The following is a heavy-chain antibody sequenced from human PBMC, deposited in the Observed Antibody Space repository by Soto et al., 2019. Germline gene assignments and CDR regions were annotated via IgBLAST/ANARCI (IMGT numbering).Heavy chain of an antibody. CDR2: IDPSDSYT. CDR1: GYSFTNYW. V-gene: IGHV5-10-1*01. J-gene: IGHJ4*02. D-gene: IGHD2-15*01. Sequence: GESLKISCKGSGYSFTNYWISWVRQMPGKGLEWMGRIDPSDSYTNYSPSFQGHVTISADKSISTAYLQWSSLKASDTAMYYCARRAVVVAATRDVGDYWGQGTLVTVSS. CDR3: ARRAVVVAATRDVGDY.